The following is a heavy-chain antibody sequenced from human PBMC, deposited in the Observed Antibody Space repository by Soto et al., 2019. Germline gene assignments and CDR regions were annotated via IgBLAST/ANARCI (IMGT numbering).Heavy chain of an antibody. CDR2: IGPESGAT. D-gene: IGHD1-26*01. Sequence: QVQLVQSGAEVKKPGASVKVSCKASGYSFTGHYIHWVRQAPEQGPEWMGEIGPESGATRYAQKLQGRVTMTMDTSITTVYMELNNLRPDDTAIYYCGRGRSGQIVVFYWGQGTPVTVSS. CDR3: GRGRSGQIVVFY. V-gene: IGHV1-2*02. J-gene: IGHJ4*02. CDR1: GYSFTGHY.